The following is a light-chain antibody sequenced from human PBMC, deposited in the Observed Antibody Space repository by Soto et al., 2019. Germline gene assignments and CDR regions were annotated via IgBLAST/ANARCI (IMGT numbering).Light chain of an antibody. CDR1: QSMSRW. J-gene: IGKJ5*01. CDR2: AAS. CDR3: QQLNSYPIT. Sequence: DIQMTQSPSTLPASVGDRLTLTCRASQSMSRWLAWYQQRPGKAPKLLIYAASTLQSGVPSRFSGSGSGTEFTLTISRLQPEEFATYYCQQLNSYPITVGHGTRLEI. V-gene: IGKV1-5*01.